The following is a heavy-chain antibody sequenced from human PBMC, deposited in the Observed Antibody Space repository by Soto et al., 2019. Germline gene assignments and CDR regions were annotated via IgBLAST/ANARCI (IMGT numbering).Heavy chain of an antibody. CDR2: INTGSGNT. J-gene: IGHJ4*02. V-gene: IGHV1-3*04. CDR3: ARGGYSGYQWDY. D-gene: IGHD5-12*01. CDR1: GYTFTSYA. Sequence: ASVKVSCKASGYTFTSYAIHWVRQAPGQSLEWMGWINTGSGNTKYSQKLQGRVTITGDTSASTAYMEASSLRSGDTAVYYCARGGYSGYQWDYWGQGTLVTVSS.